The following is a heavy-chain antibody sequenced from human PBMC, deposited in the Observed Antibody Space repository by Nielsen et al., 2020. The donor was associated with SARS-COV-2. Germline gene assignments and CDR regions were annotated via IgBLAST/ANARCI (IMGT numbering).Heavy chain of an antibody. D-gene: IGHD3-3*01. CDR2: IYDSGST. Sequence: SETLSLTCTVSGGSISSGGYYWSWIRQHPGKGLEWIGYIYDSGSTYYNPSLKSRVTISVDTSKNQFSLKLSSVTAADTAVYYCANYDFWSGYDYGGMVGVWGKGTTVTVSS. CDR1: GGSISSGGYY. J-gene: IGHJ6*04. CDR3: ANYDFWSGYDYGGMVGV. V-gene: IGHV4-31*03.